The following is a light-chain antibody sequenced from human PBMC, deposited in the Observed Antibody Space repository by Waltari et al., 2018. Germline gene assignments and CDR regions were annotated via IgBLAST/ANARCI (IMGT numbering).Light chain of an antibody. J-gene: IGKJ2*01. CDR2: KES. CDR1: QRLSPW. V-gene: IGKV1-5*03. Sequence: EIQMTQSPSTLSASVGDRVTMTCRASQRLSPWLAWYQQKPGKAPELLIYKESLLQSGVPSRFSGSGSGTEFTLTISSLQPADFATYYCQQYETYPYTFGQGTKVQMK. CDR3: QQYETYPYT.